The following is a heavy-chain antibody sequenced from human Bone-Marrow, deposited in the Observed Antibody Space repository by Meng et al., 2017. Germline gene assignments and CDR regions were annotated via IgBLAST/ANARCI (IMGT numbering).Heavy chain of an antibody. D-gene: IGHD2-15*01. CDR3: ARFGFASVGDYYYYYGMDV. Sequence: ESLKISCPVSGGSISSYYWSWIRQPPGKGLEWIGYIYYSGSNNYNPSLKSRVTISVDTSKNQFSLKLSSVTAADTAVYYCARFGFASVGDYYYYYGMDVWGQGTTVTVSS. J-gene: IGHJ6*02. CDR2: IYYSGSN. V-gene: IGHV4-59*01. CDR1: GGSISSYY.